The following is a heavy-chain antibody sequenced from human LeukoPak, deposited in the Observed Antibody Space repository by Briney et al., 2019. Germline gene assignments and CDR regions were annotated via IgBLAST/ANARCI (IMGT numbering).Heavy chain of an antibody. CDR3: ASRPYYYDSSGYS. D-gene: IGHD3-22*01. Sequence: PSETLSLTCTVSGGSVSSGSYYWSWIRQPPGKGLEWIGYIYYSGSTNYNPSLKSRVTISVDTSKNQFSLKLSSVTAADTAVYYCASRPYYYDSSGYSWGQGTLVTVSS. CDR1: GGSVSSGSYY. CDR2: IYYSGST. V-gene: IGHV4-61*01. J-gene: IGHJ5*02.